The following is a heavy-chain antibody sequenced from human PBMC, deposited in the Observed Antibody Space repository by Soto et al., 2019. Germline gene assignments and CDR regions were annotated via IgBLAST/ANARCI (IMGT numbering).Heavy chain of an antibody. J-gene: IGHJ4*02. V-gene: IGHV4-39*01. CDR1: GVSLNSGHYY. Sequence: QVQLQESGPGLLEPLETLSLTCSVSGVSLNSGHYYWVWVRQSPGKGLAWIASVYYDESTYYNPSVTSRVTISIDKPRNQFSLPLKSVTAADTVVYYCGKVLIGATRHADVDSWGQGARVTVSS. CDR3: GKVLIGATRHADVDS. CDR2: VYYDEST. D-gene: IGHD2-15*01.